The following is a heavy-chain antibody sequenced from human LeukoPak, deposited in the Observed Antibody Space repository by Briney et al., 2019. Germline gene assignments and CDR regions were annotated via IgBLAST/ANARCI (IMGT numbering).Heavy chain of an antibody. V-gene: IGHV3-64D*06. D-gene: IGHD5-12*01. J-gene: IGHJ4*02. CDR1: GFTFSSYA. CDR3: VPPPGWLRDFDY. Sequence: PGGSLRLSCSASGFTFSSYAMHWFRQAPGKGLEYVSAIRSSGGGTYYADSVKGRFTISRDNSRNTLYLQMSSLRAEDTAVYYCVPPPGWLRDFDYWGQGTLVTVSS. CDR2: IRSSGGGT.